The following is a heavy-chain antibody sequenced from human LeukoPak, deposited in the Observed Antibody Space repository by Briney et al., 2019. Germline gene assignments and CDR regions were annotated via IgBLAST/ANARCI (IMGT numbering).Heavy chain of an antibody. Sequence: SETLSLTCTVSGGSISNYYWSWIRQPAGKGLDWIGRSSTSGSTNDNPSLKSRVTMSLDTSKNQFSLKVSSVNAPDTAVYYCARDVHGSGTWDWFDPWGQGTLVTVSS. D-gene: IGHD3-10*01. J-gene: IGHJ5*02. CDR2: SSTSGST. CDR1: GGSISNYY. CDR3: ARDVHGSGTWDWFDP. V-gene: IGHV4-4*07.